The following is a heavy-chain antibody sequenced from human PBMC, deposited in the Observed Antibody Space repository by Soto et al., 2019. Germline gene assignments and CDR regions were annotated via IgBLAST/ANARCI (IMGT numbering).Heavy chain of an antibody. D-gene: IGHD3-3*01. J-gene: IGHJ6*03. Sequence: GGSLRLSCAASGFTFSDYYMSWIRQAPGKGLEWVSYISSSGSTIYYADSVKGRITISRDNAKNLLYLQMNSLRAEDTAVYYCARGNYDFSFYYYYYMDVWGKGTTVTVSS. CDR3: ARGNYDFSFYYYYYMDV. CDR1: GFTFSDYY. CDR2: ISSSGSTI. V-gene: IGHV3-11*01.